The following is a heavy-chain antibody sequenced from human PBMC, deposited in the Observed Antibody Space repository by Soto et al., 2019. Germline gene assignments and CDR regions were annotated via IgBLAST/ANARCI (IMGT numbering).Heavy chain of an antibody. Sequence: GASVKVSCKASGGTFSSYAISWVRQAPGQGLEWMGGIIPIFGTANYAQKFQGRVTITADKSTSTAYMELSSLRSEDTAVYYCARRMTWSPWCFDLWGSGTQVTVSA. CDR2: IIPIFGTA. CDR3: ARRMTWSPWCFDL. D-gene: IGHD3-3*01. CDR1: GGTFSSYA. J-gene: IGHJ2*01. V-gene: IGHV1-69*06.